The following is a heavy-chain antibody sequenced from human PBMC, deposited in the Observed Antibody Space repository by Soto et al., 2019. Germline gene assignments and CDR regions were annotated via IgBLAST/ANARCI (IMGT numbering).Heavy chain of an antibody. V-gene: IGHV4-31*03. CDR1: GGSISSGGYY. J-gene: IGHJ4*02. CDR3: ARDQRPARTFDY. Sequence: PSETLSLTCTVSGGSISSGGYYWSWIRQHPGKGLEWIGYIYYSGSTYYNPSLKSRVTISVDTSKNQFSLKLSSVTAADTAVYYCARDQRPARTFDYWGQGTLVTVSS. CDR2: IYYSGST. D-gene: IGHD6-6*01.